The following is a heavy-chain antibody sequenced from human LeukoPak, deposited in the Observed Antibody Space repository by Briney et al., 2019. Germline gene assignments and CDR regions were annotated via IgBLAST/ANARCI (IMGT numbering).Heavy chain of an antibody. J-gene: IGHJ4*02. CDR3: ARGMFGELSN. Sequence: SQTLSLTCAVYGASFSGYYWSWIRQPPGKGLEWIGEINHSGSTNNNPSLKSRVTISVDTSKNQFSLKLSSVTAADTAVYYCARGMFGELSNWGQASLVTVCS. V-gene: IGHV4-34*01. CDR1: GASFSGYY. CDR2: INHSGST. D-gene: IGHD3-10*02.